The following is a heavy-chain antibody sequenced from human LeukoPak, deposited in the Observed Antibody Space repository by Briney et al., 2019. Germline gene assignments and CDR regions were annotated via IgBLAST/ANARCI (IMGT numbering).Heavy chain of an antibody. Sequence: SEILSLTCAVYGGSFSGYYWSWIRQPPGKGLEWVGEINHSGSTNYNPSLKSRVTISVDTSKNQFSLKLSSVTAADTAVYYCARGTPMVRGVIILRYFDIWGQGTMVTVSS. V-gene: IGHV4-34*01. CDR3: ARGTPMVRGVIILRYFDI. J-gene: IGHJ3*02. D-gene: IGHD3-10*01. CDR2: INHSGST. CDR1: GGSFSGYY.